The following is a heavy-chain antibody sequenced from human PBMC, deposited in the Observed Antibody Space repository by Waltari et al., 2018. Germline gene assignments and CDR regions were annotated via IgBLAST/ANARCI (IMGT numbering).Heavy chain of an antibody. J-gene: IGHJ4*02. CDR3: TANPPGH. CDR2: IKSDGTIT. CDR1: DSLNDYW. V-gene: IGHV3-74*03. Sequence: EVQLVESGGGLVQPGGSLRLPRVGSDSLNDYWMAWVGQAPGKGLVWVSRIKSDGTITKYADSVKSRFTIYRDSAKNTVFIQMNSLTVEDTAVYRCTANPPGHWGQGTPVTVSS.